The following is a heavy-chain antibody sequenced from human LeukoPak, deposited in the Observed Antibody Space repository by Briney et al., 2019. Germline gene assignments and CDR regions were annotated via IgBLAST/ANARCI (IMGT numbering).Heavy chain of an antibody. CDR1: GYTFTSYY. Sequence: GASVKVSCKASGYTFTSYYMHWVRQAPGQGLEWMGIINPSGGSTSYAQKFQGRVTMTRDTSTSTVYMELSSLRSDDTAVYYCARGGMYNWNEGIYFDYWGQGTLVTVSS. V-gene: IGHV1-46*01. D-gene: IGHD1-1*01. CDR2: INPSGGST. CDR3: ARGGMYNWNEGIYFDY. J-gene: IGHJ4*02.